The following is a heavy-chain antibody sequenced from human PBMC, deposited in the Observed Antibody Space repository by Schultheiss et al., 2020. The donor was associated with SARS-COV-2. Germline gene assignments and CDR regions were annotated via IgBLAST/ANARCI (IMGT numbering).Heavy chain of an antibody. Sequence: SVKVSCKASGGTFSSYAISWVRQAPGQGLEWMGGIIPIFGTANYAQKFQGRVTITADESTSTAYMELRSLRSDDTAVYYCAAGHWVRRGYSYGYSYYYGMDVWGQGTTVTVSS. CDR3: AAGHWVRRGYSYGYSYYYGMDV. J-gene: IGHJ6*02. D-gene: IGHD5-18*01. CDR2: IIPIFGTA. V-gene: IGHV1-69*13. CDR1: GGTFSSYA.